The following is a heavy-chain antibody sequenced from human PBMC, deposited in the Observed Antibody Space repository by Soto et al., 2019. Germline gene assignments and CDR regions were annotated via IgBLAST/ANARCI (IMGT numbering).Heavy chain of an antibody. J-gene: IGHJ5*02. V-gene: IGHV4-30-4*01. Sequence: SETLSLTCIVSGDSISSADYYWSWIRQPPGKGLEWIGHIYYSGSTYYTPSLKSRVTISIDTSKNQFSLRMTSVTAADTAVYYCARDRGSSWMYKWFDPWGQGTQLTVSS. CDR3: ARDRGSSWMYKWFDP. D-gene: IGHD6-13*01. CDR1: GDSISSADYY. CDR2: IYYSGST.